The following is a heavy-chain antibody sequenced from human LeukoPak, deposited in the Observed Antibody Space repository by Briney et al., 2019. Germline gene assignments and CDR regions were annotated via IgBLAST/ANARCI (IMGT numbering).Heavy chain of an antibody. J-gene: IGHJ4*02. Sequence: YXIXCVXQXPGXGLXGMGXXXXXFGTANYAQKFQGRGTITAEKSTRTAYMELSSLTSEDTAVYYCACTDLVVVAATTEYYFDYWGQGTLVTVSS. CDR2: XXXXFGTA. CDR1: YX. D-gene: IGHD2-15*01. V-gene: IGHV1-69*06. CDR3: ACTDLVVVAATTEYYFDY.